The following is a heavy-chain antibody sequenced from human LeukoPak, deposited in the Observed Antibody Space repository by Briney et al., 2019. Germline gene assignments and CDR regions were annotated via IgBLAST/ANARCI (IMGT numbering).Heavy chain of an antibody. CDR2: IYYSGST. D-gene: IGHD5-18*01. CDR3: ARVDTAMVSDY. CDR1: GGSISSYY. J-gene: IGHJ4*02. V-gene: IGHV4-59*01. Sequence: SETLSLTCTVSGGSISSYYWSWIRQPPGKGLEWIGYIYYSGSTNYNPSLKSRVTISVDTSKNQFSLKLSSVTDADTAVYYCARVDTAMVSDYWGQGTLVTVSS.